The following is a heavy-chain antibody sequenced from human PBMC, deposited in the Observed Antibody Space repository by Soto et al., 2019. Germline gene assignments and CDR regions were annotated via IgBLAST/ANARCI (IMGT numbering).Heavy chain of an antibody. D-gene: IGHD5-18*01. CDR1: GFTFSSYA. CDR2: ISYDGSNK. CDR3: ASGGEGVDTATYGMDV. V-gene: IGHV3-30-3*01. Sequence: QVQLVESGGGVVQPGRSLRLSCAASGFTFSSYAMHWVRQAPGKGLEWVAVISYDGSNKYYADSVKGRFTISRDNSKNTLYLKMNSLRAGDTAVYYCASGGEGVDTATYGMDVWCQGSTGTVSS. J-gene: IGHJ6*02.